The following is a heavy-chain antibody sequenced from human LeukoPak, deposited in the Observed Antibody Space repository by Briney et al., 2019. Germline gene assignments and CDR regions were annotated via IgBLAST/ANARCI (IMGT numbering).Heavy chain of an antibody. D-gene: IGHD3-10*01. CDR3: AKYFASGSYYKLPH. V-gene: IGHV3-23*01. CDR2: ISGSGGGT. Sequence: PGGSLRLSCAVSGITLSNYGMSWVRQAPGKGLEWVAGISGSGGGTVYADSVKGRFTISRDNSKNTLYLQMNSLRAEDTAVYYCAKYFASGSYYKLPHWGQGTLVTVSS. CDR1: GITLSNYG. J-gene: IGHJ1*01.